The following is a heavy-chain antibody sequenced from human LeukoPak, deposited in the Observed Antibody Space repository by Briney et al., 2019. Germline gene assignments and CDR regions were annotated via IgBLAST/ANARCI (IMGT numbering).Heavy chain of an antibody. Sequence: PSETLSLTCTVSGGSISSYYWSWIRQPPGKGLEWIGYIYYSGSTNYNPSLKSRVTISVDTSKNQFSLKLSSVTAADPAVYYCARKVDYYDSSGYYYDWYFDLWGRGTLVTVSS. CDR3: ARKVDYYDSSGYYYDWYFDL. D-gene: IGHD3-22*01. V-gene: IGHV4-59*08. CDR1: GGSISSYY. CDR2: IYYSGST. J-gene: IGHJ2*01.